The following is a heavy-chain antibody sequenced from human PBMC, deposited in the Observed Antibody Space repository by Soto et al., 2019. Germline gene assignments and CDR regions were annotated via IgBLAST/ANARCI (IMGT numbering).Heavy chain of an antibody. D-gene: IGHD3-10*01. J-gene: IGHJ4*02. V-gene: IGHV1-69*19. Sequence: QVQLVQSGAEMKKPGSSVKVSCQSYGGTFNTYAMNWVRQAPGQGPEWMGDISPMFGAANYAPKFQGRVTITADESTGTSYMQLSSLTSEDTTLYFCAREVQVHTPAFVYWDQGTLVTVSS. CDR3: AREVQVHTPAFVY. CDR1: GGTFNTYA. CDR2: ISPMFGAA.